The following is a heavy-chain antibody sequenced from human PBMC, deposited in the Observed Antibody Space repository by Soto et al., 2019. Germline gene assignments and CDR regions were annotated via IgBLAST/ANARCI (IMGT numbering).Heavy chain of an antibody. Sequence: ASVKVSCKASGYTFTSYAMHWVRQAPGQRLEWTGWINAGNGNTKYSQKFQGRVTITRDTSASTAYMELSSLRSEDTAVYYCARVLVVVTAIPPTYYYYYGMDVWGQGTTVTVSS. D-gene: IGHD2-21*02. V-gene: IGHV1-3*01. CDR3: ARVLVVVTAIPPTYYYYYGMDV. J-gene: IGHJ6*02. CDR1: GYTFTSYA. CDR2: INAGNGNT.